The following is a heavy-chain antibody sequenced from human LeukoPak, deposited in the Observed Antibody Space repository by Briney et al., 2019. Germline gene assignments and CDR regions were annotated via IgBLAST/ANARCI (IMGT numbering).Heavy chain of an antibody. CDR2: ISSSSSAI. D-gene: IGHD3-10*01. CDR3: ARDSGALWFGLSDY. J-gene: IGHJ4*02. Sequence: PGGSLRLSCAASGFTFSSYSMNWVRQAPGKGLEWVSYISSSSSAIYYADSVKGRFTISRDNAKNSLYLQMNSLRAEDTAVYYCARDSGALWFGLSDYWGQGTLVTVSS. V-gene: IGHV3-48*04. CDR1: GFTFSSYS.